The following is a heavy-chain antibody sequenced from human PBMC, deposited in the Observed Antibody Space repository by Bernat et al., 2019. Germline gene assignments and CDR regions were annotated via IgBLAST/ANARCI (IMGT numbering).Heavy chain of an antibody. J-gene: IGHJ6*02. CDR2: ISYDGSNK. D-gene: IGHD3-3*01. CDR1: GVTFSSYG. V-gene: IGHV3-30*03. Sequence: QVQLVESGGGVVQPGRSLRLSCAASGVTFSSYGMHWVRQAPGKGLEWVAVISYDGSNKYYADSVKGRFTISRDNSKNTLYLQMNSLRAEDTAVYYCATSTGGHLEWLLNYYYYYGMDVWGQGTTVTVSS. CDR3: ATSTGGHLEWLLNYYYYYGMDV.